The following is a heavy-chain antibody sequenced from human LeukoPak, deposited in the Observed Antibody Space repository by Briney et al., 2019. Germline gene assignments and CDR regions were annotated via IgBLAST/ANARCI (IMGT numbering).Heavy chain of an antibody. CDR3: AGRSRGSSWLYYFDY. V-gene: IGHV4-34*01. D-gene: IGHD6-13*01. J-gene: IGHJ4*02. CDR2: INHSGST. CDR1: GGSFSGYY. Sequence: PSETLSLTCAVYGGSFSGYYWSWIRQPPGKGLEWIGEINHSGSTNYNPSLKSRVTISVDTSKNQFSLKLSSVTAADTAVYYCAGRSRGSSWLYYFDYWGQGTLVTVSS.